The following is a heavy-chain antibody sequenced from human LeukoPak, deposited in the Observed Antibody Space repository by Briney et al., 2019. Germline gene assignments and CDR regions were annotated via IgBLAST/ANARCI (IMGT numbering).Heavy chain of an antibody. Sequence: GGSLRLSCVASGFIFSNYAMSWVRQAPGKGLEWVSGISGNGGSTSYADSVKGWFTISRDNSKNTLYVQMNSLRAGDTAVYYCAKLVTGRPSGYMDVWGKGTTVTVSS. D-gene: IGHD6-6*01. CDR2: ISGNGGST. CDR3: AKLVTGRPSGYMDV. J-gene: IGHJ6*03. V-gene: IGHV3-23*01. CDR1: GFIFSNYA.